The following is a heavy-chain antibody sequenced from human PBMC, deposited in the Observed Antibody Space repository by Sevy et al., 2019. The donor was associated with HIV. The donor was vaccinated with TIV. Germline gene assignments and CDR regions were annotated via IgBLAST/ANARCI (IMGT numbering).Heavy chain of an antibody. CDR1: GGSVSSGSYY. D-gene: IGHD3-22*01. CDR3: ASLTYYYDSSGPY. CDR2: IYYSGGT. J-gene: IGHJ4*02. V-gene: IGHV4-61*01. Sequence: SETLSLTCTVSGGSVSSGSYYWSWIRQPPGKGLEWIGYIYYSGGTNYNPSLKSRVTIPVDTSKHQFSLKLSSVTAAETAVYYCASLTYYYDSSGPYWGQGTLVTVSS.